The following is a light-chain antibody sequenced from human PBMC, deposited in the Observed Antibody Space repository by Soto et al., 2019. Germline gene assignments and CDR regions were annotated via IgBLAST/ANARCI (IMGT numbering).Light chain of an antibody. V-gene: IGKV3-11*01. CDR1: QSVSSY. CDR3: QQRSEWALCT. CDR2: DVS. J-gene: IGKJ2*02. Sequence: EVILTQSPATLSLSPGDRATLSCRASQSVSSYLAGYQQKPGQAPRLLIYDVSNRATGIPARFSGSGSGTAFPLTVSRLAREDFAVYFCQQRSEWALCTFGQGTKLEVK.